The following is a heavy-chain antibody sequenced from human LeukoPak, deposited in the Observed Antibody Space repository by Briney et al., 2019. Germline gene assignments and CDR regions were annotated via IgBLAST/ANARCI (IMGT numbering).Heavy chain of an antibody. V-gene: IGHV3-21*01. CDR3: ARDLEYSSSSSHFDY. CDR1: EFTFSSYN. CDR2: ISSSSAYI. J-gene: IGHJ4*02. D-gene: IGHD6-6*01. Sequence: GGSLRLSCAASEFTFSSYNMNWVRQAPGKGLEWVSSISSSSAYIYYADSVKGRFTISRDNAKNSLYLQMNSLRAEDTAVYYCARDLEYSSSSSHFDYWGQGTLVTVSS.